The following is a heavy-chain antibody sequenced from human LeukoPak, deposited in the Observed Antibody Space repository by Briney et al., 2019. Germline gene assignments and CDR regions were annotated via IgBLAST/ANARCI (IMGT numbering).Heavy chain of an antibody. V-gene: IGHV4-34*01. Sequence: KPSETLSLTCAVYGGSFSGYYWSWIRQPPGKGLEWIGEINHSGSTNYNPSLKSRVTISVDTSKNQFSLKLSSVTAADTAVYYCARLPTDLQAFDYWGQGTLVTVSS. J-gene: IGHJ4*02. CDR2: INHSGST. CDR1: GGSFSGYY. CDR3: ARLPTDLQAFDY.